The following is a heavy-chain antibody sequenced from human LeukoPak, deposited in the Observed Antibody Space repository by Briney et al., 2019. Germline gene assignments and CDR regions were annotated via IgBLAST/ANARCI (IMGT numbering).Heavy chain of an antibody. J-gene: IGHJ4*02. Sequence: ASVKVSCKTSGYTFTNYGISWVRQAPGLGLEWMGWISAYNGNTNYAQKVQGRVTMTTDTSTSTAYMELRSLRFDDTAVYYCARDYPKGCSGGSCCSVFDYWGQGTLVTVSS. D-gene: IGHD2-15*01. V-gene: IGHV1-18*01. CDR3: ARDYPKGCSGGSCCSVFDY. CDR1: GYTFTNYG. CDR2: ISAYNGNT.